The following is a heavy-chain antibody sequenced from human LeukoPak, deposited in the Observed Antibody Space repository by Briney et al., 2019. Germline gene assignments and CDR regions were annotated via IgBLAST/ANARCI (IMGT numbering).Heavy chain of an antibody. CDR3: ARDLPGSGSPPSNYFYYYGMDV. CDR2: ISYDGSKK. J-gene: IGHJ6*02. D-gene: IGHD3-10*01. V-gene: IGHV3-30*04. CDR1: GFTFSSYG. Sequence: TGGSLRLSCAASGFTFSSYGMNWVRQAPGKGLEWVAVISYDGSKKYHADTVKGRFTISRDNSKNTLYLQMNSLRGEDTAVYYCARDLPGSGSPPSNYFYYYGMDVWGQGTTVTVSS.